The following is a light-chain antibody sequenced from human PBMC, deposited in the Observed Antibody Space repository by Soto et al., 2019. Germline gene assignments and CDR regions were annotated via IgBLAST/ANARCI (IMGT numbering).Light chain of an antibody. J-gene: IGLJ1*01. CDR2: EVS. V-gene: IGLV2-14*01. CDR3: SSYTRTSTRV. CDR1: SSDVGGYNY. Sequence: QSVLTQPASVSGSPGQSITISCTGTSSDVGGYNYVSWYQQHPGKAPKPMIHEVSNRPSGVSNRFSGSKSGNTASLTISGLQAEDEADYYCSSYTRTSTRVFGTGTKLTVL.